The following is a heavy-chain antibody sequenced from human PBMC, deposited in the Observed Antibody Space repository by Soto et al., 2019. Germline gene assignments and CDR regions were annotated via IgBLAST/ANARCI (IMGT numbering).Heavy chain of an antibody. V-gene: IGHV4-59*08. J-gene: IGHJ4*02. CDR2: IYYSGST. CDR1: GGSISSYY. CDR3: ARRRNCSGGSCYHFDY. Sequence: PSETLSLTCTVSGGSISSYYWSWIRQPPGKGLEWIGYIYYSGSTNYNPSLKSRVTISVDTSKNQFSLKLSSVTAADTAVYYCARRRNCSGGSCYHFDYWGQGTLVTVSS. D-gene: IGHD2-15*01.